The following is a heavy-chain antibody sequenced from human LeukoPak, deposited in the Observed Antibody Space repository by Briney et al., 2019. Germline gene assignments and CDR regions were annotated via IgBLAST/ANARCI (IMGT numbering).Heavy chain of an antibody. Sequence: SETLSLTCAVSGGSFSGYYWTWIRQPPGKGLEWIGEINHSGSTNYNPSLKSRVTISVDTSKNQFSLKLSSVTAADTAVYYCARGARSSWQNFDYWGQGTLVTVSS. CDR2: INHSGST. J-gene: IGHJ4*02. D-gene: IGHD6-13*01. CDR1: GGSFSGYY. V-gene: IGHV4-34*01. CDR3: ARGARSSWQNFDY.